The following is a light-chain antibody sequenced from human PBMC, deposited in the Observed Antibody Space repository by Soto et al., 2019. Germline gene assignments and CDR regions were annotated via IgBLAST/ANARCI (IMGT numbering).Light chain of an antibody. CDR1: QSVSSN. J-gene: IGKJ4*01. V-gene: IGKV3-15*01. Sequence: EIVMTQSPATLSVSPGERATLSCRASQSVSSNLAWYQQNPGQTPRLLIYGESTRATGIPARFSGSGSGTEFTLTISSLQAEDFAVYYCQQYNNWPLTFGGGTKVEIK. CDR3: QQYNNWPLT. CDR2: GES.